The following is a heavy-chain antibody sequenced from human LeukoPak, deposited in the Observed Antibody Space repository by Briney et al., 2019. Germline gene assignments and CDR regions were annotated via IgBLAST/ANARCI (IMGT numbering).Heavy chain of an antibody. J-gene: IGHJ4*02. CDR2: INPNSGGT. CDR3: ARAFGGVVYFDY. V-gene: IGHV1-2*02. Sequence: ASVKVSCKASGYTFTGYYMHRVRQAPGQGLEWMGWINPNSGGTNYAQKFQGRVTMTRDTSISTAYMELSRLRSDDTAVYYCARAFGGVVYFDYWGQGTLVTVSS. D-gene: IGHD3-16*01. CDR1: GYTFTGYY.